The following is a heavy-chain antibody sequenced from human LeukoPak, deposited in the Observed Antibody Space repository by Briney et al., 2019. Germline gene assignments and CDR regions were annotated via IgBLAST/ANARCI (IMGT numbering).Heavy chain of an antibody. J-gene: IGHJ4*02. V-gene: IGHV3-21*01. CDR1: RFTFISYS. D-gene: IGHD5-24*01. Sequence: GGSLRLSRAASRFTFISYSMNSVRQAPGRELEWVSSISSSSSYIYKADSVKGRPTIYSDNPRNSLSLQTNSLPAEERPVHLLARGRRWLELSFDYWGQGTLVTVSS. CDR2: ISSSSSYI. CDR3: ARGRRWLELSFDY.